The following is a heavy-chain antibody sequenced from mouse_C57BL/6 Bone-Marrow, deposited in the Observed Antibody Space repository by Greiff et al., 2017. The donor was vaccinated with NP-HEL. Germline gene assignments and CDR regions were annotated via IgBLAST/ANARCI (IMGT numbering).Heavy chain of an antibody. CDR1: GFTFSSYG. V-gene: IGHV5-6*01. J-gene: IGHJ2*01. Sequence: DVQLVESGGDLVKPGGSLKLSCAASGFTFSSYGMSWVRQTPDKRLEWVATISSGGSYTYYPDSVKGRFTISRDNAKNTLYLQMSSLKSEDTAMYYCARHHYGSRGYFDYWGQGTTLTVSS. CDR3: ARHHYGSRGYFDY. D-gene: IGHD1-1*01. CDR2: ISSGGSYT.